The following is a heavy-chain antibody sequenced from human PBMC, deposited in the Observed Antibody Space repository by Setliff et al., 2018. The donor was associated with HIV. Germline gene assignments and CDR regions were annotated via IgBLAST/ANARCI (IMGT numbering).Heavy chain of an antibody. V-gene: IGHV1-46*01. CDR2: INPADNPT. J-gene: IGHJ5*02. CDR3: AKDIPGPAIHSGRIKNWFDP. Sequence: ASVKVSCKASGYTFTSDYIHWVRQARGQGLEWMGIINPADNPTSYAQNFQGRLPTTRDTPTHTVYMELSRLRSEDTAVYYCAKDIPGPAIHSGRIKNWFDPWGEGTLVTVS. CDR1: GYTFTSDY. D-gene: IGHD6-19*01.